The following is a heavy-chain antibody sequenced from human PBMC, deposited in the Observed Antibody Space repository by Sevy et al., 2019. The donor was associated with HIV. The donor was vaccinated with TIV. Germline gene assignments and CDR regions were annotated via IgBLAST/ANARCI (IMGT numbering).Heavy chain of an antibody. CDR3: ARTGSFRVFDY. Sequence: SETLSLTCTVSGGSISSSSYYWGWIRQPPGKGLEWIGSIYYSGSPYYNPSLKSRVTISVDTSKNQFSLKLSSVTAADTAVYYCARTGSFRVFDYWGQGTLVTVSS. CDR2: IYYSGSP. D-gene: IGHD1-26*01. CDR1: GGSISSSSYY. V-gene: IGHV4-39*01. J-gene: IGHJ4*02.